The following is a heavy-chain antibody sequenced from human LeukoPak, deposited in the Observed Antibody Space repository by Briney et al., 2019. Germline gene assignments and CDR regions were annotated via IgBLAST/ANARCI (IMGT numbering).Heavy chain of an antibody. CDR3: AKDGRGWPNYYFDY. CDR1: GFTFSSHA. V-gene: IGHV3-30-3*02. D-gene: IGHD6-19*01. Sequence: PGGSLRLSCAASGFTFSSHALYWVRQAPGKGLEWVSFTSYDGRNKYYADSVKGRFTISRDNSKNTLYLQMNSLRAEDTAVYYCAKDGRGWPNYYFDYWGQGTLVTVSS. CDR2: TSYDGRNK. J-gene: IGHJ4*02.